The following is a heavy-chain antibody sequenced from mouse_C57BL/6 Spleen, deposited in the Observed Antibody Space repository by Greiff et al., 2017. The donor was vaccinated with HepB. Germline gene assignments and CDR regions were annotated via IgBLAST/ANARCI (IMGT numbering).Heavy chain of an antibody. Sequence: EVQVVESGGGLVKPGGSLKLSCAASGFTFSSYAMSWVRQTPEKRLEWVATISDGGSYNYYPDNVKGRFTISRDNAKNNLYLQMSHLKSEDTAMYYCARGGASTMAPWFAYWGQGTLVTVSA. V-gene: IGHV5-4*01. D-gene: IGHD2-1*01. CDR3: ARGGASTMAPWFAY. CDR2: ISDGGSYN. J-gene: IGHJ3*01. CDR1: GFTFSSYA.